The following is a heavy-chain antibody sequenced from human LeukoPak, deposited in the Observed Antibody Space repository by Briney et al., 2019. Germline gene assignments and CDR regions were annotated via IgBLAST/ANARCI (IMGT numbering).Heavy chain of an antibody. CDR1: GGSISSTSY. Sequence: SDTLSLTCIVSGGSISSTSYWGWIRQPPGKGLEWIGTILYSGSTFYNPSLKSRVTISVDTSKNQFSLKLNSVTAADTAVYYCARQEVGAGYCSSTSCAEPHWFDPWGQGTLVTVSS. J-gene: IGHJ5*02. CDR3: ARQEVGAGYCSSTSCAEPHWFDP. D-gene: IGHD2-2*01. V-gene: IGHV4-39*01. CDR2: ILYSGST.